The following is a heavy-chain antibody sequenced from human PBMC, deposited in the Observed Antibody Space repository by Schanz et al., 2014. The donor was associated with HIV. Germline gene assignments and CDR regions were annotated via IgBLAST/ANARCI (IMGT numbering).Heavy chain of an antibody. J-gene: IGHJ4*02. V-gene: IGHV3-48*02. CDR3: AREPLPGNGLYFDY. CDR1: GFPFSSYR. D-gene: IGHD2-8*01. Sequence: EVQFVESGGGLVQPGGSLTLSCEASGFPFSSYRINWVRQAPGKGLEWVSYVRSECNSMKDADSVKGRLTISRDNGKNALYLQMASLRDDDTAVYYCAREPLPGNGLYFDYWGQGALVTVSS. CDR2: VRSECNSM.